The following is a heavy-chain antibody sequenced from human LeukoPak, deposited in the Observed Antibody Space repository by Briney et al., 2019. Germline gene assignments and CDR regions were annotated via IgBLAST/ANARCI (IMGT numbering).Heavy chain of an antibody. Sequence: GGSLRLSCGASGFIFRNYGMHWVRQAPGKGLEWVAFIRYDGSNKYYADSVKGRFTISRDNSKNTLYLQMNSLRAEVTAVYYCAREAGVVAAAYYFDYWGQGTLVTVSS. D-gene: IGHD2-15*01. CDR3: AREAGVVAAAYYFDY. CDR2: IRYDGSNK. J-gene: IGHJ4*02. V-gene: IGHV3-30*02. CDR1: GFIFRNYG.